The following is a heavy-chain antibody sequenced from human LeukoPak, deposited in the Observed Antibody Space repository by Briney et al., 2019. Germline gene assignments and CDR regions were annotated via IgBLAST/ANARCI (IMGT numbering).Heavy chain of an antibody. CDR3: ARERDTNVSGIDY. V-gene: IGHV4-39*02. CDR1: GGSISSSSYY. J-gene: IGHJ4*02. Sequence: SETLSLTCTVSGGSISSSSYYWGWIRQPPGKGLEWIGSIYYSGSTYCNPSLKSRVTISVDTSKNQFSLKLSSVTAADTAVYYCARERDTNVSGIDYWGQGTLVTVSS. CDR2: IYYSGST. D-gene: IGHD3-10*01.